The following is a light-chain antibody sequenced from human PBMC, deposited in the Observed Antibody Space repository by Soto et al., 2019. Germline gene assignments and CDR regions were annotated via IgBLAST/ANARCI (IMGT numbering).Light chain of an antibody. Sequence: DIVLTQSPGTLSLSPGERATLSCRASQSVSSSYLAWYQQKPDQAPRLLIYGASSRATGIPDRFSGSGSGTDFTLTISRLEPEDFAVYYCQQYGSSPFTFGPGTKVDIK. V-gene: IGKV3-20*01. CDR3: QQYGSSPFT. CDR1: QSVSSSY. CDR2: GAS. J-gene: IGKJ3*01.